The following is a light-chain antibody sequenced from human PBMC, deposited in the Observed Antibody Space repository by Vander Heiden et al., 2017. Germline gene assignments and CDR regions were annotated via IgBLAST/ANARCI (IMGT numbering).Light chain of an antibody. CDR2: GAS. CDR3: QQYNNWPPLT. Sequence: ENVMTQSPATLPVAPGETASLSCRASQSVSSNLAWYQQKPGQAPRLLIYGASTRATGIPARFSGSGSGTEFTLTISSLQSEDFAVYYCQQYNNWPPLTFGGGTKVEIK. J-gene: IGKJ4*01. CDR1: QSVSSN. V-gene: IGKV3-15*01.